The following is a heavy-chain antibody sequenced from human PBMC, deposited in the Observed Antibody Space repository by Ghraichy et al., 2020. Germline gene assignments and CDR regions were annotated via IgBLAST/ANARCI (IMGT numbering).Heavy chain of an antibody. CDR1: GFTFTSFA. J-gene: IGHJ4*02. Sequence: GSLRLSCAASGFTFTSFAMSWVRQAPGKGLEWVSSVSSSGGTTHYADSVKGRLSISRDNIKKILYLHMKSLRAEDTAKYYCAKSPPHDISMEVVLITPFDSWGQGTLVTVSS. D-gene: IGHD3-22*01. CDR2: VSSSGGTT. V-gene: IGHV3-23*01. CDR3: AKSPPHDISMEVVLITPFDS.